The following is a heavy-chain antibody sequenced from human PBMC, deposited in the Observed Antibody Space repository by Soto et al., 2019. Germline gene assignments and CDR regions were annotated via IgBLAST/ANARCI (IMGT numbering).Heavy chain of an antibody. CDR2: FSGSGGNI. Sequence: PGGSLRLSCVASGFTFSTHAMSWVRQAPGKGLEWVSTFSGSGGNIYYAESVKGRLTISRDDSKNTLHLQMNSLRVEDTAVYYCAKDPPWTVGPLAMDVWGQGTTVTVSS. D-gene: IGHD2-2*01. CDR3: AKDPPWTVGPLAMDV. CDR1: GFTFSTHA. V-gene: IGHV3-23*01. J-gene: IGHJ6*02.